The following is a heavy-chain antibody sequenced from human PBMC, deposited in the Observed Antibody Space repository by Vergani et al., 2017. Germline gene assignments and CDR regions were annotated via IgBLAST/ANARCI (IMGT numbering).Heavy chain of an antibody. V-gene: IGHV3-23*01. D-gene: IGHD6-13*01. CDR2: ISGSGGST. CDR3: AKDGVAASDSIYYFDC. CDR1: GFTFSSYA. J-gene: IGHJ4*02. Sequence: EVQLLESGGGLVQPGGSLRLSCAASGFTFSSYAMSWVRQAPGKGLEWVSAISGSGGSTYYADSVKGRFTISRDNSKNTLYLQMNSLRAEDTAVYYCAKDGVAASDSIYYFDCWGQGSLVTVSS.